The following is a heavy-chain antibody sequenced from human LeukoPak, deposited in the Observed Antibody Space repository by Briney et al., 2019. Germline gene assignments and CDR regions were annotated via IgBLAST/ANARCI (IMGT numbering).Heavy chain of an antibody. Sequence: GGSLRLSCAASGFTFNIYSMNWVRQAPGKGLEWVSYIDSSRKTIYYADSVTGRFTISRDNAKNSLYLQMNSLSVEDTAVYYCARDKDWAFDYWGQGTLVTVSS. CDR3: ARDKDWAFDY. J-gene: IGHJ4*02. V-gene: IGHV3-48*01. D-gene: IGHD3-9*01. CDR1: GFTFNIYS. CDR2: IDSSRKTI.